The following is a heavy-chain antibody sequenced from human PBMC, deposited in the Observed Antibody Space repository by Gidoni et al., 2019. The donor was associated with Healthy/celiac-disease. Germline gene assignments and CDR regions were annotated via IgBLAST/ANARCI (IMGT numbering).Heavy chain of an antibody. V-gene: IGHV4-59*01. D-gene: IGHD6-13*01. J-gene: IGHJ3*02. CDR2: IYYSGST. CDR1: GGSISSYY. CDR3: ARGLAATDDAFDI. Sequence: QVKLQESGPGLVKPSETLALTCTVAGGSISSYYWSLIRQPPGKGLEWMGYIYYSGSTNYNPSLKSRVTISVDTSKNQFSLKLSSVTAADTAVYYCARGLAATDDAFDIWGQGTMVTVSS.